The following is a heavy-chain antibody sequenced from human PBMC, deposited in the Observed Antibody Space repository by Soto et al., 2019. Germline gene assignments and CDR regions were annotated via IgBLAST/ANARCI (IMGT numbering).Heavy chain of an antibody. CDR2: LIPVLGIA. Sequence: QVQLVQSGAEVKKPGSSVKVSCKASGGTFSSYTISWVRQAPGQGLVWMGRLIPVLGIANYAQKFQGRVTITGDKSTSTAYMELSSLRSEDTAVYYCARLRDSDGMDVWGQGTTVTVSS. D-gene: IGHD1-26*01. CDR3: ARLRDSDGMDV. V-gene: IGHV1-69*02. J-gene: IGHJ6*02. CDR1: GGTFSSYT.